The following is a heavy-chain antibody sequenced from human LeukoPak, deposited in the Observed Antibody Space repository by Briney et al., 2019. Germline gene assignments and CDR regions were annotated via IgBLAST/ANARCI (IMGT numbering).Heavy chain of an antibody. D-gene: IGHD6-13*01. V-gene: IGHV6-1*01. J-gene: IGHJ4*02. CDR2: TYYRSKWYN. Sequence: PSQTLSLTCAISGDSVSSTSAAWDSIRQSPSRGLEWLGRTYYRSKWYNDYAVSVKSRITINPDTSKNQFSLQLNSVTPEDTAVYYCAREQQLVYNYWGQGTLVTVSS. CDR3: AREQQLVYNY. CDR1: GDSVSSTSAA.